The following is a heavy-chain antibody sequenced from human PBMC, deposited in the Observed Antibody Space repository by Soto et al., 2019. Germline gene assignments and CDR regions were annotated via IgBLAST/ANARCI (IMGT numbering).Heavy chain of an antibody. CDR3: ARRIPFGYGMDV. D-gene: IGHD2-21*01. V-gene: IGHV3-64*01. J-gene: IGHJ6*02. CDR2: ITSNGGNT. Sequence: GGSLRLSGAASGFTFSSYAMHWVRQAPGKGLEYVSGITSNGGNTDYASSVKGRFTISRDNSKNTLYLQMGSLRAEDMAVYYCARRIPFGYGMDVWGQGTTVTVSS. CDR1: GFTFSSYA.